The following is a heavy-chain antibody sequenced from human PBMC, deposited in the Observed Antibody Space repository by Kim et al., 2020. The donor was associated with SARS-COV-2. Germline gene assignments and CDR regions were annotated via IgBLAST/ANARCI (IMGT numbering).Heavy chain of an antibody. Sequence: AQKLQGRVTMTTDTSTSTAYMELRSLRSDDTAVYYCARDHSSGWFDAFDIWGQGTMVTVSS. CDR3: ARDHSSGWFDAFDI. D-gene: IGHD6-19*01. J-gene: IGHJ3*02. V-gene: IGHV1-18*01.